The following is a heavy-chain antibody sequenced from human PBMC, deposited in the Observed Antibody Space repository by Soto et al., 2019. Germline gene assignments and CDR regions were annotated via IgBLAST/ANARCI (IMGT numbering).Heavy chain of an antibody. Sequence: GESLKISCKASGYTFTSYGISWVRQAPGQGLEWMGWISAYNGNTNYAQKLQGRVTMTTDTSTSTAYMELRSLRSDDTAVYYCARRVDTAISDWFDPWGQGTLVTVSA. V-gene: IGHV1-18*01. D-gene: IGHD5-18*01. CDR2: ISAYNGNT. CDR3: ARRVDTAISDWFDP. CDR1: GYTFTSYG. J-gene: IGHJ5*02.